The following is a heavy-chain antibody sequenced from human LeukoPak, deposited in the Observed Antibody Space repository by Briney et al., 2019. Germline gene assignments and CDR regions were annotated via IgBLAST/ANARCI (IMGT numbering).Heavy chain of an antibody. D-gene: IGHD3-22*01. Sequence: ASVKVSCKASGYTFTSYAMNWVRQAPGQGLEWMGWINPDSGGTNYAQKFQGRVTMTRDTSISTAYMELSRLRSDDTAVYYCARGAITYYYDSSGYPPQGYLGQGTLVTVSS. V-gene: IGHV1-2*02. CDR3: ARGAITYYYDSSGYPPQGY. J-gene: IGHJ4*02. CDR2: INPDSGGT. CDR1: GYTFTSYA.